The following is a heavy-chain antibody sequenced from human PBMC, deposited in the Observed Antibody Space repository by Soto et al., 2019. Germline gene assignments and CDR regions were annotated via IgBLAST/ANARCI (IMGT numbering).Heavy chain of an antibody. Sequence: QVQLVESGGGVVQPGRSLRLSCAASGFTFSSYGMHWVRQAPGKGLEWVADIWYDGSNKYYADSVKGRFTISRDNSKNSRYLQMNSLRAEDTAVYYCARELYDYGSGSYYDGMDVWGQGTTVTVSS. D-gene: IGHD3-10*01. CDR3: ARELYDYGSGSYYDGMDV. CDR2: IWYDGSNK. CDR1: GFTFSSYG. V-gene: IGHV3-33*01. J-gene: IGHJ6*02.